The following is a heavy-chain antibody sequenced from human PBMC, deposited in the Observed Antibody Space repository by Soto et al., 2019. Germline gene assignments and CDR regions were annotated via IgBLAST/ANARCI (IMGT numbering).Heavy chain of an antibody. CDR3: ARERANYFDY. CDR1: GFTFSSYS. CDR2: ISSSSSTI. J-gene: IGHJ4*02. V-gene: IGHV3-48*02. Sequence: GGSMRLSCAASGFTFSSYSMNWVRQAPGKGLEWVSYISSSSSTIYNADSVKGRFTISRDNAKNSLYLQMNSLRDEDTAVYYCARERANYFDYWGQGTLVTVSS.